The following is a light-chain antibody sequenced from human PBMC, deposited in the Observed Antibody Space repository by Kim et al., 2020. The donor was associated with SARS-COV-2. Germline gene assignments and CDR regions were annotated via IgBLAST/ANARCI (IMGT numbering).Light chain of an antibody. Sequence: GDRVTITCRASQDISNFLAWFQLKPGKAPKLLIYAASALQPGVPSRFSGSGSGTDFTLTVTSLQPEDVATYYCQKCDSAPWTFGQGTKVDIK. J-gene: IGKJ1*01. CDR2: AAS. CDR3: QKCDSAPWT. V-gene: IGKV1-27*01. CDR1: QDISNF.